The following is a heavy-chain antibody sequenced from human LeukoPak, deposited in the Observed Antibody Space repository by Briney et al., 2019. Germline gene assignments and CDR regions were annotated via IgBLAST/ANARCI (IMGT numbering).Heavy chain of an antibody. CDR3: ARATFYFYMDV. V-gene: IGHV4-59*07. CDR1: GGYITTYY. J-gene: IGHJ6*03. Sequence: SDTLSLTCTVAGGYITTYYWTWIRQTPAKGLEWIGYIYYGGNPNYNPSLNSRVTISVDTSKSQISLNLSSVTAADTATYYCARATFYFYMDVWGKGTTVIVSS. CDR2: IYYGGNP.